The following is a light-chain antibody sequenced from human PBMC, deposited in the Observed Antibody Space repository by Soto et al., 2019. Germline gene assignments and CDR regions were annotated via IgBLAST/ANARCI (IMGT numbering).Light chain of an antibody. CDR1: QSVSSSY. Sequence: EIVLTQSTGTLSLSPGERATLSCRASQSVSSSYLAWYQQKPGQAPRLLIYGASSRATGIPDRFSGSGSGRDFALNISRLEPEDFAVYYCQQYRSSPLITFGQGTRLEIK. CDR2: GAS. V-gene: IGKV3-20*01. J-gene: IGKJ5*01. CDR3: QQYRSSPLIT.